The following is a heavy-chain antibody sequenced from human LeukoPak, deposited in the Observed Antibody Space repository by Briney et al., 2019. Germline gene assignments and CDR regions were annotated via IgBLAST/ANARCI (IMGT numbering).Heavy chain of an antibody. V-gene: IGHV3-23*01. CDR3: AKDRPDFGFYYDSSGFYYGIFDY. J-gene: IGHJ4*02. Sequence: GGSLRLSCAASGFTFSSYAMSWVRQAPGKGLEWVSAISGSGGSTYYADSVKGRFTISRDNSKNTLYPQMNSLRAEDTAAYYCAKDRPDFGFYYDSSGFYYGIFDYWGQGTLVTVSS. CDR1: GFTFSSYA. D-gene: IGHD3-22*01. CDR2: ISGSGGST.